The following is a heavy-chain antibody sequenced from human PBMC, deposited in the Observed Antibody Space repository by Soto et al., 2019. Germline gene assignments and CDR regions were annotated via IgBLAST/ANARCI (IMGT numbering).Heavy chain of an antibody. CDR2: ISYDGSNK. J-gene: IGHJ3*02. CDR3: AKAMVVVTAISGGGGFDK. Sequence: PGWSLRLSCAASGFTFSSYGMPWVRQAPGKGLEWVAVISYDGSNKSCADSVKGRFTISRDNSKNTLSLQMNSLRAEDTAVYYCAKAMVVVTAISGGGGFDKWGQGTLVTVSS. CDR1: GFTFSSYG. V-gene: IGHV3-30*18. D-gene: IGHD2-21*02.